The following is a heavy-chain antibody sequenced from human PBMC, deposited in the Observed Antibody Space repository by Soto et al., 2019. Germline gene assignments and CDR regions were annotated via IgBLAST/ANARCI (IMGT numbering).Heavy chain of an antibody. V-gene: IGHV3-23*01. D-gene: IGHD3-16*01. CDR1: GFTFSSYA. CDR3: AKSAYYDYIWGSYISFDY. CDR2: ISGSGGST. J-gene: IGHJ4*02. Sequence: GGSLRLCCAASGFTFSSYAMSWVRQAPGKGLEWVSAISGSGGSTYYADSVKGRFTISRDNSKNTLYLQMNSLRAEDTAVYYCAKSAYYDYIWGSYISFDYWGQGTLVTVSS.